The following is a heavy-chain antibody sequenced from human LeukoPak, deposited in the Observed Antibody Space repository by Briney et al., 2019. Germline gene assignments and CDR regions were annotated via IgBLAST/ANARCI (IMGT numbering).Heavy chain of an antibody. Sequence: GESLKISCKGSGYSFTSYWTGWVRQMPGKGLEWMGIIYPGDSDTRYSPSFQGQVTISADKSISTAYLQWSSLKASDTAMYYCARLRFHGTYYYDSSGYYRGENWFDPWGQGTLVTVSS. CDR2: IYPGDSDT. J-gene: IGHJ5*02. CDR1: GYSFTSYW. CDR3: ARLRFHGTYYYDSSGYYRGENWFDP. V-gene: IGHV5-51*01. D-gene: IGHD3-22*01.